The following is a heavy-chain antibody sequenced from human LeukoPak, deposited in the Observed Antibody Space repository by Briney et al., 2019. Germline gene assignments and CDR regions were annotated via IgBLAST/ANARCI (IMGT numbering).Heavy chain of an antibody. CDR2: IYHSGRT. CDR1: DYSINSGHY. V-gene: IGHV4-38-2*01. J-gene: IGHJ4*02. Sequence: SETLSLTCAVSDYSINSGHYWGWIRQPPGKGLEWIGSIYHSGRTSYNPSLNSRVTTSVDTSKNQFSLKLTSATAADTAVYYCARHASPDIVIVPAATFDYWGQGTLATVSS. D-gene: IGHD2-2*01. CDR3: ARHASPDIVIVPAATFDY.